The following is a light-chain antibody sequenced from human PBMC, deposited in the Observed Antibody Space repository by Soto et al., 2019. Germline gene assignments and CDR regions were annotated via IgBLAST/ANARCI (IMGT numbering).Light chain of an antibody. J-gene: IGLJ1*01. Sequence: QSALTQPASVSGSPGQSITISCTGTSSDVGDYNKVSWYQQPPGKAPKLIIYDVTNRPSGVSYRFSGSKSGNTASLTISGLKAEDEADYYCSSYTSSSTLYVFGPGTKVTVL. CDR1: SSDVGDYNK. V-gene: IGLV2-14*01. CDR2: DVT. CDR3: SSYTSSSTLYV.